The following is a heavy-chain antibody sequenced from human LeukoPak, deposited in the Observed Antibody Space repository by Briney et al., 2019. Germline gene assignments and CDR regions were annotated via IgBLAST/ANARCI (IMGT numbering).Heavy chain of an antibody. Sequence: GGSLRLSCAASGFTFSSYAMSWVRQAPGKGLEWVSAISGSGGSTYYADSVKGWFTISRDNSKNTLYLQMNSLRAEDTAVYYCAKDPGDILTGYRTDYWGQGTLVTVSS. CDR3: AKDPGDILTGYRTDY. J-gene: IGHJ4*02. D-gene: IGHD3-9*01. V-gene: IGHV3-23*01. CDR2: ISGSGGST. CDR1: GFTFSSYA.